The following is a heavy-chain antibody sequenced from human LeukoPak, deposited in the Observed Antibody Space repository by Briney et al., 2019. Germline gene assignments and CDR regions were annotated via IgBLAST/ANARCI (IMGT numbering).Heavy chain of an antibody. CDR3: GRGAVASPFDY. J-gene: IGHJ4*02. CDR1: GYTFTSYA. V-gene: IGHV7-4-1*02. CDR2: INTNTGNP. D-gene: IGHD2-2*01. Sequence: ASVKVSCKASGYTFTSYAMNWVRQAPGQGLEWMGWINTNTGNPTYAQGFTGRFVFSLDTSVSTAYLQISSLKAEEKAVYYWGRGAVASPFDYWGQGTLVTVSS.